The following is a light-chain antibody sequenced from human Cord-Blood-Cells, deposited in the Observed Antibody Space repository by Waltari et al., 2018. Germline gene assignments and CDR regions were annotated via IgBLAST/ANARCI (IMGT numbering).Light chain of an antibody. J-gene: IGLJ1*01. CDR1: NSGDKY. V-gene: IGLV3-1*01. Sequence: SYELTQAPSVSVSPGQTASITCSGDNSGDKYACWYQQKPGQSPVLVIYQDSKRPSGIPERFSGSNSGNTATLTISGTQAMDEADYYCQAWDSSTYVFGTGTKVTVL. CDR2: QDS. CDR3: QAWDSSTYV.